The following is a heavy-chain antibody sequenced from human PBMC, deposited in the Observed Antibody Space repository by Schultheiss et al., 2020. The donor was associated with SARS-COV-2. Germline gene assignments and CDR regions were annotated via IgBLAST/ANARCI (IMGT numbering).Heavy chain of an antibody. CDR3: AADDRGSRDFQH. J-gene: IGHJ1*01. D-gene: IGHD5-12*01. CDR2: INPNSGGT. CDR1: GGTFSSYT. Sequence: ASVKVSCKASGGTFSSYTISWVRQAPGQGLEWMGWINPNSGGTNYAQKFQGRVTITRDMSTSTAYMELSSLRSEDTAVYYCAADDRGSRDFQHWGQGTLVTVSS. V-gene: IGHV1-2*02.